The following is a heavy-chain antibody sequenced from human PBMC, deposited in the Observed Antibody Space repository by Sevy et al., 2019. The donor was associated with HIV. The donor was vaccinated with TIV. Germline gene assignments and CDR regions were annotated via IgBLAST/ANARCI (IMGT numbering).Heavy chain of an antibody. CDR2: IKSKTDGGTT. Sequence: GGSLRLSCAASGFTFRSYDMHWVRQAPGKGLEWVGRIKSKTDGGTTDYAAPVKGRFTISRDDSKNTLYLQMNSLKTEDTAVYYCTTVAQFTAFDIWGQGTMVTVSS. CDR1: GFTFRSYD. J-gene: IGHJ3*02. CDR3: TTVAQFTAFDI. V-gene: IGHV3-15*01.